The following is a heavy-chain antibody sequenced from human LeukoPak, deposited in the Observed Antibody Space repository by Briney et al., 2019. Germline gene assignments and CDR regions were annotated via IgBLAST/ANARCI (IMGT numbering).Heavy chain of an antibody. CDR1: GFTFSIYA. J-gene: IGHJ3*02. D-gene: IGHD1-26*01. V-gene: IGHV3-23*01. CDR3: AKDSVAYNGIYDAFDI. CDR2: IGSDDT. Sequence: GGALRLSCGASGFTFSIYAMRWVRQAPGKGLEWVSVIGSDDTFYTDFVKGRFVISRDNSKSILYLQMNSLRAEHTAMYYCAKDSVAYNGIYDAFDIWGQGTMVTVSS.